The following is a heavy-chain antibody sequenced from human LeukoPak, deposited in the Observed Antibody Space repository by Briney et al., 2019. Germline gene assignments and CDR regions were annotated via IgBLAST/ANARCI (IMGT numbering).Heavy chain of an antibody. D-gene: IGHD5-24*01. CDR3: AGDDTAGDDYKAPFDF. V-gene: IGHV4-59*08. CDR1: GGSISSYY. J-gene: IGHJ4*02. Sequence: SETLSLTCAVSGGSISSYYWSWVRQPPGKGLEGGGDIYYSGSTNYNPSLKSRITISGDTSKNQISLELDSLTAGDTAVYDWAGDDTAGDDYKAPFDFWGQGTPVTVSS. CDR2: IYYSGST.